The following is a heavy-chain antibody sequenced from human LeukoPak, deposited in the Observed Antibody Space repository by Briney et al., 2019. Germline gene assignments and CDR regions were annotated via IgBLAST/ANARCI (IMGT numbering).Heavy chain of an antibody. V-gene: IGHV1-8*02. CDR3: TRVQGPFDP. J-gene: IGHJ5*02. CDR1: GYTFTSYD. CDR2: MNPNSGNT. Sequence: GASVKVSCKASGYTFTSYDINWVRQATGQGLEWMGWMNPNSGNTGYAQKFQGRVTMTRDTSTTTVYMELSSLTSEDTAVYYCTRVQGPFDPWGQGTLVTVSS.